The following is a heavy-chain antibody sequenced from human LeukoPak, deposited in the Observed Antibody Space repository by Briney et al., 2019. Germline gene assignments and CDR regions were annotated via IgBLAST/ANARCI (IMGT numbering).Heavy chain of an antibody. D-gene: IGHD3-10*01. J-gene: IGHJ4*02. CDR2: ISYDGSNK. CDR1: GFTFSSYG. V-gene: IGHV3-30*18. Sequence: AGGSLRLSCAASGFTFSSYGMPWVRQAPGKGLEWVAVISYDGSNKYYADSVKGRFTISRDNSKNTLYLQMNSLRAEDTAVYYCAKAALRDLFDYWGQGTLVTVSS. CDR3: AKAALRDLFDY.